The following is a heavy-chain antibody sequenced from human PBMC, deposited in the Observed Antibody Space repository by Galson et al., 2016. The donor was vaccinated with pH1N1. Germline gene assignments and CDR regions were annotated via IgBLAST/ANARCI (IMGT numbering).Heavy chain of an antibody. Sequence: SLRLSCAASGFTFSRYWMHWVRQAPGKGLVWVSRINRDGGSAIYADSVKGRLTISRDNAKNTLSLQMNSLGVEDTAVYYCARGNMGLDYWGQGILVTVSS. CDR1: GFTFSRYW. V-gene: IGHV3-74*01. D-gene: IGHD2/OR15-2a*01. CDR3: ARGNMGLDY. CDR2: INRDGGSA. J-gene: IGHJ4*02.